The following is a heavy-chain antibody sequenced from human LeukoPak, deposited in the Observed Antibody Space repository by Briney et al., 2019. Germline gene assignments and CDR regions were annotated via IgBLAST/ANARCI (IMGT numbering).Heavy chain of an antibody. Sequence: GASVKVSCKVSGYTLTELSMHWVRQAPGKGLEWMGGFDPEDGETIYAQKFQGRVTMTEDTSTDTAYMELSSLRSEDTAVYYCATGTRTKSFSNYDYVWGSYLLDYWGQGTLVTVSS. CDR3: ATGTRTKSFSNYDYVWGSYLLDY. J-gene: IGHJ4*02. D-gene: IGHD3-16*02. CDR2: FDPEDGET. V-gene: IGHV1-24*01. CDR1: GYTLTELS.